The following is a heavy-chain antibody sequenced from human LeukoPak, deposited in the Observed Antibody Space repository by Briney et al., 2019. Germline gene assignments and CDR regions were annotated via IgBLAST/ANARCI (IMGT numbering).Heavy chain of an antibody. V-gene: IGHV3-11*04. J-gene: IGHJ3*02. Sequence: GGSLRLSCAASGFTFSDYYMSWIRQAPGKGLEWVSYISSSGSTIYYADSVKGRFTISRDNAKNSLYLQMNSLRAEDTAVYYCARVYPRGYCSGGSCSGGAFDIWGQGTMVTVSS. CDR2: ISSSGSTI. CDR1: GFTFSDYY. CDR3: ARVYPRGYCSGGSCSGGAFDI. D-gene: IGHD2-15*01.